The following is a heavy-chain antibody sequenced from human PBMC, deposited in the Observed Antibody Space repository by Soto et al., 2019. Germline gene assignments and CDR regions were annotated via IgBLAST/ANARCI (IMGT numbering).Heavy chain of an antibody. CDR1: GDSVSSNSAA. CDR3: ARELQYSSSSSKFDP. CDR2: TYYRSKWYN. J-gene: IGHJ5*02. D-gene: IGHD6-6*01. V-gene: IGHV6-1*01. Sequence: QSPTLSLTCAISGDSVSSNSAAWNWIRQSPSRGLEWLGRTYYRSKWYNDYAVSVKSRITINPDTSKNQFSLQLNSVTPEDTAVYYCARELQYSSSSSKFDPWGQGTLVTVSS.